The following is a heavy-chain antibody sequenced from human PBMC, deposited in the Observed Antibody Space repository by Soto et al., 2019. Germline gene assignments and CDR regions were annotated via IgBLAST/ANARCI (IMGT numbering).Heavy chain of an antibody. D-gene: IGHD2-21*02. J-gene: IGHJ5*02. CDR1: GGSVSSGSYY. CDR2: IYYSGST. Sequence: QVQLQESGPGLVKPSETLSLTCTVSGGSVSSGSYYWSWIRQPPGKGLEWIGYIYYSGSTNYNPSLKRRVTISVDTSKKQFSLKLSSVTAADTAVYYCARAYCGGDCYLGDFSWFDPWGQGTLVTVSS. CDR3: ARAYCGGDCYLGDFSWFDP. V-gene: IGHV4-61*01.